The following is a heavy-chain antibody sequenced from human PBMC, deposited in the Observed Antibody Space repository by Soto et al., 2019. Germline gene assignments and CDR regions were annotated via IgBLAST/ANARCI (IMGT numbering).Heavy chain of an antibody. CDR3: ARWGHYDSSGYYYYYGMDV. D-gene: IGHD3-22*01. J-gene: IGHJ6*02. CDR2: ISAYNGNT. Sequence: QVQLVQSGAEVKKPGASVKVSCKASGYTFTSYGISWVRQAPGQGLEWMGWISAYNGNTNYAQKLQGRVTMTTDTSTSTGYMELRSLRSDDTAVYYCARWGHYDSSGYYYYYGMDVWGQGTTVTVSS. V-gene: IGHV1-18*01. CDR1: GYTFTSYG.